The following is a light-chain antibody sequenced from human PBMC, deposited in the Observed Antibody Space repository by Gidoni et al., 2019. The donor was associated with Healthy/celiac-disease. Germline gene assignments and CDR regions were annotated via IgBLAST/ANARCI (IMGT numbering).Light chain of an antibody. CDR1: QSLLHSNGYNY. J-gene: IGKJ4*01. CDR3: MQALQTPLT. Sequence: DIVMTHSPLSLPVTPVKPASISCRSSQSLLHSNGYNYFDWYLQKPGQSPQLLIYFGSNRASGVPDRFSGSGSGTDFTLKISRVEAEDVGVYYCMQALQTPLTFGGGTKVEIK. CDR2: FGS. V-gene: IGKV2-28*01.